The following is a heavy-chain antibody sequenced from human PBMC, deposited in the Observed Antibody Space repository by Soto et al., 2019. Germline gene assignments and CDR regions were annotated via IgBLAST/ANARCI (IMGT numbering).Heavy chain of an antibody. D-gene: IGHD6-13*01. CDR2: INAGNGDT. J-gene: IGHJ5*02. CDR1: GYTFTSYA. V-gene: IGHV1-3*01. Sequence: ASVKVSCKASGYTFTSYAMHWVRQAPGQRLEWMGWINAGNGDTKYSQKFQGRVTITRDASASTAYMELSSLRSEDTAVYYCARDHASSSWYPSWFDPWGQGTLVTVSS. CDR3: ARDHASSSWYPSWFDP.